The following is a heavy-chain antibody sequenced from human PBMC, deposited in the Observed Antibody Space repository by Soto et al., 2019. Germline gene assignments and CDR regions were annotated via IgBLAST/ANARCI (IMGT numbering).Heavy chain of an antibody. CDR3: ARGEAFGGVIAPFDY. J-gene: IGHJ4*02. CDR2: IYYSGST. Sequence: SETLSLTCTVSGGSISSGGYYWSWIRQHPGKGLEWIGYIYYSGSTYYNPSLKSRVTISVDTSKNQFSLKLSSVTAADTAVYYCARGEAFGGVIAPFDYWGQGTLVTVSS. D-gene: IGHD3-16*02. CDR1: GGSISSGGYY. V-gene: IGHV4-31*03.